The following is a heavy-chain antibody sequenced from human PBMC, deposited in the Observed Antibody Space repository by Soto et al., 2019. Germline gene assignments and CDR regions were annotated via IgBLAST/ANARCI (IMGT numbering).Heavy chain of an antibody. Sequence: PSETLSLTCNVSVGSISRSSYYWGWIRQPPGKGLEWIGSMYYSGSTYYNPSLKSRVTISIDTPKNQLSLKLTSVTAADTAVYYCSRRAPERFDPWGQGNLVTVSS. J-gene: IGHJ5*02. CDR3: SRRAPERFDP. V-gene: IGHV4-39*01. CDR1: VGSISRSSYY. D-gene: IGHD1-26*01. CDR2: MYYSGST.